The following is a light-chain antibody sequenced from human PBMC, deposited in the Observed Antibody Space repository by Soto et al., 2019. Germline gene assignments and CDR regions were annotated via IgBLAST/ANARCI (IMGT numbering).Light chain of an antibody. CDR2: EVS. Sequence: QSALTQSASVSGAPGQSITISFTGTSSDIGGYNYVSWYQQHPDKAPKLMIFEVSNRPSGVSNRFSGSKSVNTASLTISGLLPEYEADYDCSSYTTSSTVAFGGGTKLTVL. J-gene: IGLJ2*01. V-gene: IGLV2-14*01. CDR1: SSDIGGYNY. CDR3: SSYTTSSTVA.